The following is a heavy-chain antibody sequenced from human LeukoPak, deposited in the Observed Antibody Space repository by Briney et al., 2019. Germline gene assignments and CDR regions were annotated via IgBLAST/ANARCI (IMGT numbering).Heavy chain of an antibody. J-gene: IGHJ4*02. V-gene: IGHV3-48*02. CDR3: ARGGSTYYYDSSVDY. CDR1: GFTFSSYS. CDR2: ISSSSSTI. D-gene: IGHD3-22*01. Sequence: GGSLRLSCAASGFTFSSYSMNWVRQAPGKGLEWVSYISSSSSTIYYADSVKGRFTISRDNAKNSLYLQMNSLRDEDTAVYYCARGGSTYYYDSSVDYWGQGTLATVSS.